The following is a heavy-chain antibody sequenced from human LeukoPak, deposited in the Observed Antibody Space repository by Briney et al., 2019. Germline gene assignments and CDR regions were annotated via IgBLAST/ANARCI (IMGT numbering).Heavy chain of an antibody. CDR2: INPNSGGT. Sequence: ASVKVSCKASGYTFTGYYMHWVRQAPGQGLEWMGRINPNSGGTNYAQKFQGRVTMTRDTSISTAYMELSRLRSDDTAVYYCARGAFRAAPAGNYYYYGMDVWGQGPRSPSP. D-gene: IGHD6-13*01. CDR3: ARGAFRAAPAGNYYYYGMDV. CDR1: GYTFTGYY. V-gene: IGHV1-2*06. J-gene: IGHJ6*02.